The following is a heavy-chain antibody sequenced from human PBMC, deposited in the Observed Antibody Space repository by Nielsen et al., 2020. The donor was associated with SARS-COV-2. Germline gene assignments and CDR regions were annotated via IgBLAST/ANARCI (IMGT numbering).Heavy chain of an antibody. Sequence: GESLKISCAVSGFTFSKFPMHWVRQAPGKGLEWMTIISYDGSYEHYADSVKGRFTISRDNSKSTVFLQMNSLKLEDTAVYYCARETIDHTSSFVDYWGQGTLVTVSS. D-gene: IGHD2-2*01. V-gene: IGHV3-30*04. CDR2: ISYDGSYE. J-gene: IGHJ4*02. CDR3: ARETIDHTSSFVDY. CDR1: GFTFSKFP.